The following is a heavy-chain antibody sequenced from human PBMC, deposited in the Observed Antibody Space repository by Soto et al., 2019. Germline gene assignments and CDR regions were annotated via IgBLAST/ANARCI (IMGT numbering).Heavy chain of an antibody. CDR2: INYSGST. Sequence: TSETLSLTCAVYGGSFSGYYWSWIRQPPGKGLEWIGEINYSGSTNYNPSLKSRVTISVDTSKNQFSLKLSSVTAVDTAVYYCARSTIFGDMDVWGKGTTVTVSS. CDR1: GGSFSGYY. J-gene: IGHJ6*03. V-gene: IGHV4-34*01. D-gene: IGHD3-3*01. CDR3: ARSTIFGDMDV.